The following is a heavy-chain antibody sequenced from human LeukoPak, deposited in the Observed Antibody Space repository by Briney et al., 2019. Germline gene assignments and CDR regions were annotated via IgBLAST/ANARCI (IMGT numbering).Heavy chain of an antibody. V-gene: IGHV3-23*01. J-gene: IGHJ4*02. D-gene: IGHD4-17*01. CDR2: ISGSGGST. Sequence: GGSLRLSCAASGVTLSSCAMSWVRQAPGKGLEWFSAISGSGGSTYYADSVKGRFTISRDNSKNTLYLQINSLRAEDTAVYYCAKVSGDDGDSAYDYWGQGTLVTVSS. CDR3: AKVSGDDGDSAYDY. CDR1: GVTLSSCA.